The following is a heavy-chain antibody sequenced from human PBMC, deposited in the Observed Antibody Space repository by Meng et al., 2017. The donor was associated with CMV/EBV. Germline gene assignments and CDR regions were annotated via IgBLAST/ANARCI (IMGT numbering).Heavy chain of an antibody. D-gene: IGHD6-6*01. CDR1: GYSFTSYW. CDR2: IYPGDADT. J-gene: IGHJ6*02. Sequence: GGSLRLSCKGSGYSFTSYWIGWVRQMPGKGREWMGIIYPGDADTRYSTSFQGQVTISADKSITTAYLQWSSRKASDTAMYYCARLANSSSLMDVWGQGTTVTVSS. CDR3: ARLANSSSLMDV. V-gene: IGHV5-51*01.